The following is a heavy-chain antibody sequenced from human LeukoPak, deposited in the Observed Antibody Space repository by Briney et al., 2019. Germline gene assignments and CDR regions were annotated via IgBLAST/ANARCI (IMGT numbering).Heavy chain of an antibody. CDR1: GYTFTNYD. J-gene: IGHJ4*02. Sequence: ASVKVSCKASGYTFTNYDINWVRQATGQGLEWMGYMNPNSGNTGYAQKFQGRVTITINTSISTAYMALSSLISEDTAVYYRVREGLDFWGQGTLVTVSS. V-gene: IGHV1-8*03. CDR3: VREGLDF. CDR2: MNPNSGNT.